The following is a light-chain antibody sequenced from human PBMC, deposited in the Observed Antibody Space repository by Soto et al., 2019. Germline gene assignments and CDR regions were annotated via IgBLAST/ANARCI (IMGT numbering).Light chain of an antibody. CDR2: GPS. J-gene: IGKJ4*01. Sequence: EIVMTQSPATLSGSPGERATLSCRASQSVTSKLAWYHHKPGQAPRLLIYGPSTRATDVPARFSGGGSGTEFTLTISSLQSEDFGVYYCQQYNNWPLTFGGGTKVEIK. V-gene: IGKV3-15*01. CDR1: QSVTSK. CDR3: QQYNNWPLT.